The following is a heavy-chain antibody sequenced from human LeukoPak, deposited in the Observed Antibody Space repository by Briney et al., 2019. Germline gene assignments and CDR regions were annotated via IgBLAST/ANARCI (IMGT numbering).Heavy chain of an antibody. CDR1: GFTFSSYS. J-gene: IGHJ4*02. D-gene: IGHD3-10*01. CDR3: ARMPGGSGTSDDY. V-gene: IGHV3-21*01. Sequence: PGGSLRLSCAASGFTFSSYSMNWVRQAPGKGLEWVSSISSGSGYIYYADSVKGRFTISRDNAKNSLYLQMNSLRAEDTAVYYCARMPGGSGTSDDYWGRGTLVTVSS. CDR2: ISSGSGYI.